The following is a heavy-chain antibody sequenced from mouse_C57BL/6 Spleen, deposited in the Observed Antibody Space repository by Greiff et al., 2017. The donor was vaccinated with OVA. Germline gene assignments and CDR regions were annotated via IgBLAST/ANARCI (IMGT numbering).Heavy chain of an antibody. CDR2: IHPNSGST. CDR3: ARDDYDVFDY. D-gene: IGHD2-4*01. V-gene: IGHV1-64*01. Sequence: QVQLQQPGAELVKPGASVKLSCKASGYTFTSYWMHWVKQRPGQGLEWIGMIHPNSGSTNYNEKFKSKATLTVDKSSSTAYMQLSSLTSEDAAVYYCARDDYDVFDYWGQGTTLTVSS. J-gene: IGHJ2*01. CDR1: GYTFTSYW.